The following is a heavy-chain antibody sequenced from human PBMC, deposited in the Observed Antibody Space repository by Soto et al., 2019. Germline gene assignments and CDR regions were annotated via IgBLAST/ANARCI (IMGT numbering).Heavy chain of an antibody. J-gene: IGHJ6*02. D-gene: IGHD6-13*01. V-gene: IGHV3-30*18. CDR1: GFSLSSYG. CDR3: AKVLGADWIAAAGFYYYYYGMDV. CDR2: ISYDGSNK. Sequence: GSLRLSCAASGFSLSSYGMHWVRQAPGKGLELVAVISYDGSNKYYADSVKGRFTISRDNSKNTLYLQMNSLRAEDTAVYYCAKVLGADWIAAAGFYYYYYGMDVWGQGTTVTVSS.